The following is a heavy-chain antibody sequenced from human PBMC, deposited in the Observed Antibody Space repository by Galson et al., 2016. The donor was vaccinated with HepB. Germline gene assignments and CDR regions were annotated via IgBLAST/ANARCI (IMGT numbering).Heavy chain of an antibody. CDR1: GGSISWSNYY. CDR2: IYYSGST. Sequence: SETLSLTCTVSGGSISWSNYYWGWIRLPPGKGLEWIGSIYYSGSTYFNPSLKSRVTISVDTSKNQFSLKLSSVTASDTAVYYCASRDFITSVQVDYWGQGILVTVSS. D-gene: IGHD3-10*01. V-gene: IGHV4-39*01. J-gene: IGHJ4*02. CDR3: ASRDFITSVQVDY.